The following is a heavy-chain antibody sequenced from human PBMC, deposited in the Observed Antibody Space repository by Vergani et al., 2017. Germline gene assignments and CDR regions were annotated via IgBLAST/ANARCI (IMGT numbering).Heavy chain of an antibody. CDR3: ARARLSVDLLPDY. CDR1: GYTFTGYY. Sequence: QVQLVQSGAEVKKPGASVKVSCKASGYTFTGYYMHWVRQAPGQGLEWMGWINPNSGGTNYAQKFQGWVTMTRDTSISTANMGLSRLRSDDTAVYYGARARLSVDLLPDYWGQGTLVTVSS. V-gene: IGHV1-2*04. J-gene: IGHJ4*02. CDR2: INPNSGGT.